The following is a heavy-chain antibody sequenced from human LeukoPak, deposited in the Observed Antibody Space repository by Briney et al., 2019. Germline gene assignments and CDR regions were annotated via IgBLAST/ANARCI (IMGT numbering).Heavy chain of an antibody. D-gene: IGHD6-13*01. J-gene: IGHJ3*02. Sequence: GGSLRLSCAASGFTVSSNYMSWVRQAPGKGLEWVSVIYSGGSTYYADSVKGRFSISRDSSKNTLYLQMNSLRAEDTAVYYCAKDRWSSPVSSFDIWGQGTMVTVSS. CDR3: AKDRWSSPVSSFDI. CDR2: IYSGGST. V-gene: IGHV3-53*01. CDR1: GFTVSSNY.